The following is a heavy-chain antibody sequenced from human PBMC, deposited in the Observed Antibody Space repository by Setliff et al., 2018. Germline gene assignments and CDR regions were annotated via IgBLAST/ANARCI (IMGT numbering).Heavy chain of an antibody. CDR2: IYYSGNN. D-gene: IGHD3-10*01. CDR3: ARQLYYYGTPGYFDY. J-gene: IGHJ4*02. V-gene: IGHV4-30-4*08. CDR1: GGSIRSGDYY. Sequence: SETLSPTCTVSGGSIRSGDYYWTWIRQPPGKGLEWIGFIYYSGNNFYNPSLKSRLTISVDTSKNLFSLKLSSVTAADTAVYYCARQLYYYGTPGYFDYWGQGTLVTVSS.